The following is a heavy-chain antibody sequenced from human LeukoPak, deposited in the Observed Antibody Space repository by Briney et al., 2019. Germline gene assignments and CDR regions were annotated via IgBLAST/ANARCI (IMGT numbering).Heavy chain of an antibody. D-gene: IGHD3-10*01. CDR3: ASHPRYFYGSGSYYALGY. Sequence: PGGSLRLSCAASGFTVSSNYMSWVRQAPGKGLEWVAVIYSGGSTYYADSVRGRFNISRDNSKNTLYLQMNSLRGEDAAVYYCASHPRYFYGSGSYYALGYWGQGTLVTVSS. CDR2: IYSGGST. J-gene: IGHJ4*02. V-gene: IGHV3-53*01. CDR1: GFTVSSNY.